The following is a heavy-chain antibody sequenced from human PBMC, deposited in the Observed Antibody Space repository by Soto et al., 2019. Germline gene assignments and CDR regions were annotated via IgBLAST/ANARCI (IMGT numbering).Heavy chain of an antibody. CDR1: GFTFSDYY. Sequence: GGSLRLSCAASGFTFSDYYMSWIRQAPGKGLEWVSYISSSGSTIYYADSVKGRFTISRDNAKNSLYLQMNSLRAEDTAVYYCATPPPGYSLIPSDYYYYYMDVWGKGTTVTVSS. J-gene: IGHJ6*03. CDR2: ISSSGSTI. V-gene: IGHV3-11*01. CDR3: ATPPPGYSLIPSDYYYYYMDV. D-gene: IGHD5-18*01.